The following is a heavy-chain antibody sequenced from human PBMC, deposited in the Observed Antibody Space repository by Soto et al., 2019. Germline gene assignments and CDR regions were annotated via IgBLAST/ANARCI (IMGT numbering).Heavy chain of an antibody. D-gene: IGHD6-13*01. CDR3: AHGGPAAYLDV. CDR2: IYWNDDK. CDR1: GFSLSTSGVG. Sequence: QITLKESGPTLVKPTQTLTLTCTFSGFSLSTSGVGVGWIRQPPGKALEWLTLIYWNDDKRYSPSLKSRLTITKDTSKNLGVLTMTNMDPVDTATYYCAHGGPAAYLDVRGKGNLVTVSS. V-gene: IGHV2-5*01. J-gene: IGHJ4*02.